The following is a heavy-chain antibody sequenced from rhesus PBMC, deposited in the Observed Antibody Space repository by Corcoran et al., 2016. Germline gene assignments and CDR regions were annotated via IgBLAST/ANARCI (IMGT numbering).Heavy chain of an antibody. Sequence: EVQLVESGGGLVQPGGSLRLSCAASGFTFSDYWMSWVRQAQGKGLDWVGRIKNKVEGGTAAYTESVKGRFTISRDDSKNTLYLQMNSLKTEDTAVYYCNREWLDYWGQGVLVTVS. V-gene: IGHV3-16*02. CDR2: IKNKVEGGTA. J-gene: IGHJ4*01. CDR1: GFTFSDYW. CDR3: NREWLDY.